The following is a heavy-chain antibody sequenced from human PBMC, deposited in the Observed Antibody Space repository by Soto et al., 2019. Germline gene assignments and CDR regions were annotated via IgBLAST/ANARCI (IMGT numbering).Heavy chain of an antibody. CDR3: ARGSFNYYGSGSYYPEPIDY. V-gene: IGHV3-33*01. CDR2: IWYDGSNK. J-gene: IGHJ4*02. D-gene: IGHD3-10*01. CDR1: GFTFSSSG. Sequence: GSLRLSCAASGFTFSSSGMHWVRQAPGKGLEWVAVIWYDGSNKYYADSVKGRFTISRDNSKNTLYLQMNSLRAEDTAVYYCARGSFNYYGSGSYYPEPIDYWGQGTLVTVSS.